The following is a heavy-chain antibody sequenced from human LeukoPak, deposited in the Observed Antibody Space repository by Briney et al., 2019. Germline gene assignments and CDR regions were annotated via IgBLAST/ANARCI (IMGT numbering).Heavy chain of an antibody. J-gene: IGHJ4*02. Sequence: SXXXXVSGDXIKSSXXTWIXXAXXXXXEWIGNVFYSGSTSYNPSLRRRLTLSVGTSKRKISLNLKYVTTAETAVYYCVRGTRRNYEGHGYYYGEFDHWGQGILVTVSS. V-gene: IGHV4-59*01. CDR2: VFYSGST. D-gene: IGHD3-22*01. CDR1: GDXIKSSX. CDR3: VRGTRRNYEGHGYYYGEFDH.